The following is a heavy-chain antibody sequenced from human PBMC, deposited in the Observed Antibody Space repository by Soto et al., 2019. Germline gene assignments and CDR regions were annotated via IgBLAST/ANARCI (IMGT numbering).Heavy chain of an antibody. V-gene: IGHV1-18*01. CDR1: GYTFTSYG. Sequence: ASVKVSCKASGYTFTSYGISWVRQAPGQGLEWMGWISAGNGNTKYSQKFQGRVTITRDTSASTAYMELSSLRSEDTAVYYCARDVAAADYWGQGTLVTVSS. CDR3: ARDVAAADY. D-gene: IGHD6-13*01. CDR2: ISAGNGNT. J-gene: IGHJ4*02.